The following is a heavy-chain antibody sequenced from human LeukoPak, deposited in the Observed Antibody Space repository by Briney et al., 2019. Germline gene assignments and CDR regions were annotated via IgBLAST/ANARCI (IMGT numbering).Heavy chain of an antibody. CDR2: IISIFGTA. J-gene: IGHJ6*03. Sequence: ASVKVSCKASGGTFSSYAISWVRQAPGQGLEWMGGIISIFGTANYAQKFQGRVTITADESTSTAYMELSSLRSEDTAVYYCARLRGSGSYSYYYYYMDVWGKGTTVTVSS. CDR3: ARLRGSGSYSYYYYYMDV. V-gene: IGHV1-69*01. D-gene: IGHD3-10*01. CDR1: GGTFSSYA.